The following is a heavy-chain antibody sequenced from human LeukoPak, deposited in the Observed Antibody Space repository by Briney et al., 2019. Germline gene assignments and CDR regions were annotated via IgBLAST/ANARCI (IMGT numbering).Heavy chain of an antibody. Sequence: ASVKVSCKGSGYTFTNYAISWVRQAPGLGLEWMGWTSVYKGNTNYAQKFQGRVTLTTDTSTSTTYMEVRSLRSDDTAMYYCAREGELNTVTPVFDSWGQGTLVTVSS. V-gene: IGHV1-18*01. CDR1: GYTFTNYA. CDR2: TSVYKGNT. CDR3: AREGELNTVTPVFDS. D-gene: IGHD4-17*01. J-gene: IGHJ4*02.